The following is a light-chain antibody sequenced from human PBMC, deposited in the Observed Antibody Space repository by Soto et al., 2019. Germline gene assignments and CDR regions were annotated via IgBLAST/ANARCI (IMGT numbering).Light chain of an antibody. CDR3: QQYGGSPQT. V-gene: IGKV3-20*01. J-gene: IGKJ1*01. Sequence: EIVLTQSPGTLALSPGEGATLSCRASQSVSKYLAWYQQKPGQAPRLLIYGASSRATGIPDSFSGSGSGTDFTLTISRLEPEDFAVYYCQQYGGSPQTFGQGTRWKSN. CDR2: GAS. CDR1: QSVSKY.